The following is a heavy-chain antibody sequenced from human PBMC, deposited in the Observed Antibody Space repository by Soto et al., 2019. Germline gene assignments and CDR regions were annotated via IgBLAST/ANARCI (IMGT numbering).Heavy chain of an antibody. J-gene: IGHJ4*02. CDR3: ASHLVMAGTRGFDH. V-gene: IGHV4-4*02. CDR2: TRNSGGA. D-gene: IGHD6-19*01. CDR1: SGPVFSSDW. Sequence: QVQLQESGPGLAKPSGTLSLTCAVSSGPVFSSDWWRWVRLPPGKGLEGIGETRNSGGANYNPSLKSRVTITVDRSRNHIFLELSSVTAADTAVYYCASHLVMAGTRGFDHWGLGTLVTVSS.